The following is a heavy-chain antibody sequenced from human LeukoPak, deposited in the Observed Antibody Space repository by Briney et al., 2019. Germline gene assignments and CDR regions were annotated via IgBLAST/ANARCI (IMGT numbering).Heavy chain of an antibody. J-gene: IGHJ4*02. CDR2: VHPSDSDT. CDR3: ARHHEGYSSS. D-gene: IGHD6-19*01. CDR1: GNSFSRNW. Sequence: GESLKISCQGSGNSFSRNWIGWVRQVPGKGLELMGIVHPSDSDTEYSPSFEGQVNISADKSISTAYLQWSSLKASDTAMYYCARHHEGYSSSWGQGTLVTVSS. V-gene: IGHV5-51*01.